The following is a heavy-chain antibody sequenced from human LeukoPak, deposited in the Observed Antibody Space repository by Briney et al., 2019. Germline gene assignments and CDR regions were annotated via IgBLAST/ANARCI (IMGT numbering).Heavy chain of an antibody. V-gene: IGHV3-21*01. Sequence: GGSLRLSCAASGFTFSSYSMNWVRQAPGKGLEWVSSISSSRSYIYYADSVKGRFTISRDNAKNSLYLQMNSLRAEDTAVYYCARVAYSGTYRWDYWGQGTLVTVSS. CDR3: ARVAYSGTYRWDY. CDR2: ISSSRSYI. D-gene: IGHD1-26*01. CDR1: GFTFSSYS. J-gene: IGHJ4*02.